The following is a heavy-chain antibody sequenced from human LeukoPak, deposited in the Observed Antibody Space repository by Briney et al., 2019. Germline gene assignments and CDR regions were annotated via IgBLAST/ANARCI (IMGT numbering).Heavy chain of an antibody. J-gene: IGHJ4*02. CDR1: GFTVSSNY. Sequence: GGSLRLSCAASGFTVSSNYMSWVRQAPGKGLEWVSVIYSGGSTYYADSVKGRFTISRDNSKNTLYLQMNSLRAEDTAVYYCARSYYYDSSGYNDYWGQGTLVTVSS. D-gene: IGHD3-22*01. CDR2: IYSGGST. V-gene: IGHV3-66*01. CDR3: ARSYYYDSSGYNDY.